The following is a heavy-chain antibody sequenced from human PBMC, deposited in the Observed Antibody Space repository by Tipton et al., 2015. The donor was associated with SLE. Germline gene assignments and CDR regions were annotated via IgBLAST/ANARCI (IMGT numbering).Heavy chain of an antibody. J-gene: IGHJ4*02. CDR3: ATSPLTL. CDR2: INYSGST. V-gene: IGHV4-59*11. CDR1: GGSISSHY. Sequence: TLSLTCTVSGGSISSHYWSWIRRPPGKALEWIAYINYSGSTNYNPSLKSRVTMSVETSKNQFSLKLSSVTAADTAVYYCATSPLTLWGQGTLVTVSS.